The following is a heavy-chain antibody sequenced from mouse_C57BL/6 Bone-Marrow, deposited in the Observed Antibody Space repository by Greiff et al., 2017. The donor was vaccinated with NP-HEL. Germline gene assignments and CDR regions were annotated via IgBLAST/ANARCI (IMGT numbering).Heavy chain of an antibody. CDR2: IDPENGDT. CDR1: GFNIKDDY. J-gene: IGHJ4*01. V-gene: IGHV14-4*01. D-gene: IGHD2-4*01. CDR3: TTYYDYDHAMDY. Sequence: VQLQQSGAELVRPGASVKLSCTASGFNIKDDYMHWVKQRPEQGLEWIGWIDPENGDTEYASKFQGKATITADTSSNTAYLQLSSLTSEDTAVYYCTTYYDYDHAMDYWGQGTSVTVSS.